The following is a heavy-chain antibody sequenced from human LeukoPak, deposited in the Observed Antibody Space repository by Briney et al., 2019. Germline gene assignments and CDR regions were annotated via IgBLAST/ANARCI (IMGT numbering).Heavy chain of an antibody. D-gene: IGHD3-22*01. Sequence: GESLKISCKGSGYTFTKYWIGWVRQMPGKGLERMGIIYGDNSDIRYSPSFEGQVTISADKSIGTAYLQWSSLKASDTAMYYCARRGDSVGYYYGGSDAFDIWGRGTMVTVSS. CDR3: ARRGDSVGYYYGGSDAFDI. V-gene: IGHV5-51*01. CDR2: IYGDNSDI. CDR1: GYTFTKYW. J-gene: IGHJ3*02.